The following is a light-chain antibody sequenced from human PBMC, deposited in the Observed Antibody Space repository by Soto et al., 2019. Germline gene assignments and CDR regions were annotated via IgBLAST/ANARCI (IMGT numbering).Light chain of an antibody. CDR3: QQCGNSPRT. Sequence: DIVLTQSPGTLSLSPGERATLSCRASQTVNSSSLAWNQQKPGQAPRLLIYGASNRATGIPDRFSGSGSGTDFTRTIPRLEPEDFAVYYGQQCGNSPRTFGQGTKVEI. CDR2: GAS. CDR1: QTVNSSS. J-gene: IGKJ1*01. V-gene: IGKV3-20*01.